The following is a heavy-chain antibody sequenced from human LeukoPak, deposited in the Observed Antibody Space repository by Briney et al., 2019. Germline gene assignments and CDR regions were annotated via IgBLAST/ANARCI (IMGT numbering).Heavy chain of an antibody. J-gene: IGHJ5*02. CDR2: INPKSGGT. CDR1: GYTFTGYY. D-gene: IGHD6-6*01. V-gene: IGHV1-2*02. Sequence: ASVKVSCKASGYTFTGYYMHWVRQAPGQGLEWMGWINPKSGGTNYAQKLQGRVTMTRDTSISTAYMELSRLRCDDTAVYYWARQYSRQENWFDRWGQGTLVTASS. CDR3: ARQYSRQENWFDR.